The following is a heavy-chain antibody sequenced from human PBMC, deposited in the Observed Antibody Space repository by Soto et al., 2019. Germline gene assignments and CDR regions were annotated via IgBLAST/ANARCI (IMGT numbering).Heavy chain of an antibody. CDR1: GVSLTSGTYY. CDR3: ASTEDFFDY. V-gene: IGHV4-31*03. CDR2: IFYSGST. J-gene: IGHJ4*02. Sequence: SETLSLTCSVSGVSLTSGTYYFSCIRQHPWKGLEWIGYIFYSGSTDYNPSLKSRVNISVDTSKNQFSLKLSSVTDADTAVYYCASTEDFFDYWGQGTLVTVSS.